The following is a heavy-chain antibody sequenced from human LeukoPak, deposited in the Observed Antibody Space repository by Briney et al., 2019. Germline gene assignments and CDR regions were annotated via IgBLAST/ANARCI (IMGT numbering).Heavy chain of an antibody. CDR1: GFTFSNYA. D-gene: IGHD6-6*01. Sequence: PGGSLRLSCVASGFTFSNYAMNWVRQAPGKGLEWVSGITDSGSRTYYADSVKGRFTISRVSSEKTLYMQINTLRAEDAGIYFCEKSIVARWVTDYWGQGTLVTVSS. CDR2: ITDSGSRT. V-gene: IGHV3-23*01. J-gene: IGHJ4*02. CDR3: EKSIVARWVTDY.